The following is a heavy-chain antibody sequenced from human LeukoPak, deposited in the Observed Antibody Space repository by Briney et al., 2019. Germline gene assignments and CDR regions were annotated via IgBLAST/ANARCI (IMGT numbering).Heavy chain of an antibody. D-gene: IGHD4-23*01. J-gene: IGHJ4*02. V-gene: IGHV1-2*02. CDR2: INTNSDGT. CDR3: ARESYGGNSVFDY. CDR1: GHTFTGYY. Sequence: ASVKVSFKASGHTFTGYYMHGVRQAPGQGLEWMGWINTNSDGTNYAQKFQGRVTMTRDTSISTAYMELSRQRSDDTAVYYCARESYGGNSVFDYWGQGTLVTVST.